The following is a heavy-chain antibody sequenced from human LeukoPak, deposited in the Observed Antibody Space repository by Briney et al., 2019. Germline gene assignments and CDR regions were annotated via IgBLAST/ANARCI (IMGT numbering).Heavy chain of an antibody. Sequence: SETLSLTCAVYGGSFSGYYWSWIRQPPEKGLEWIGEINHSGSTNYNPSLKSRVTISVDTSKNQFSLKLSSVTAADTAVYYCARVYGGNGQDAFDIWGQGTMVTVSS. CDR3: ARVYGGNGQDAFDI. D-gene: IGHD4-17*01. J-gene: IGHJ3*02. V-gene: IGHV4-34*01. CDR2: INHSGST. CDR1: GGSFSGYY.